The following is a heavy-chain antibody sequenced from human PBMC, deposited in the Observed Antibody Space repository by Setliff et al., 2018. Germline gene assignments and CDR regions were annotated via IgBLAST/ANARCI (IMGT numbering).Heavy chain of an antibody. CDR3: AHSRYDSWSGYYVMDV. J-gene: IGHJ6*03. CDR2: IYWNDDK. D-gene: IGHD3-3*01. Sequence: SGPTLVNPTQTLTLTCTFSGFSLSTSGVGVGWIRQPPGKALEWLALIYWNDDKRYSPSLKSRLTITKDTSKNQVVLTMTNMDPVDTATYYCAHSRYDSWSGYYVMDVWGKGTTVTVSS. CDR1: GFSLSTSGVG. V-gene: IGHV2-5*01.